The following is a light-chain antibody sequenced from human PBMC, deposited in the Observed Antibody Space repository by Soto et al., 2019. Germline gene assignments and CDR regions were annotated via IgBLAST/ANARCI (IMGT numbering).Light chain of an antibody. CDR2: SIN. CDR1: SSNIGSNT. Sequence: QSVLTQPPSASGTPGQRVTISCSGSSSNIGSNTVNWYQQLPGTAPKLLIYSINRRPSGVPDRFSGSKSGTSASLAISGLQSEDEADYYCAAWDDSLNGVVFGGGTKVTVL. V-gene: IGLV1-44*01. CDR3: AAWDDSLNGVV. J-gene: IGLJ2*01.